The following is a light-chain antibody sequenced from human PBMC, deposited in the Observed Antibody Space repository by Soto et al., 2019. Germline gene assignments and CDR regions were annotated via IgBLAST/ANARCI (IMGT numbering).Light chain of an antibody. CDR2: GAS. CDR1: QSVSSSY. V-gene: IGKV3-20*01. CDR3: QQYGSPPPAT. J-gene: IGKJ1*01. Sequence: EIVLTQSPGTLSLSPGERATLSCRASQSVSSSYLAWYQQKPGQAPRLLIYGASSRATGIPDRFSGSGSGTDFTLTISSLEPEDFAVYYCQQYGSPPPATFGQGTKVEIK.